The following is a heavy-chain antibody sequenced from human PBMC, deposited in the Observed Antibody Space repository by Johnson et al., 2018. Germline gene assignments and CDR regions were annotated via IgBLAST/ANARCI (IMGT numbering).Heavy chain of an antibody. CDR2: ISYDGSNK. J-gene: IGHJ3*02. V-gene: IGHV3-30*18. CDR1: GFTFSSYG. CDR3: AEAIYSGTYYENAFDI. Sequence: QVQLVESGGGVVQPGRSLRLSCAASGFTFSSYGMHWVRQAPGQGLEWVAVISYDGSNKYYAASVKGRFTISTDNSKNTLYLQINSLRAEDTAVYYCAEAIYSGTYYENAFDIWGQGTMVTVSS. D-gene: IGHD1-26*01.